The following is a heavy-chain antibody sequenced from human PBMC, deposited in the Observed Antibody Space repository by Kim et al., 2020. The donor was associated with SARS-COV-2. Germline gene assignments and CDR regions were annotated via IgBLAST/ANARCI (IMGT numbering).Heavy chain of an antibody. V-gene: IGHV4-59*01. CDR1: GGSISSYY. CDR3: ARVVRGVIRDDNWFDP. CDR2: IYYSGST. Sequence: SETLSLTCTVSGGSISSYYWSWIRQPPGKGLEWIGYIYYSGSTNYNPSLKSRVTISVDTSKNQFSLKLSSVTAADTAVYYCARVVRGVIRDDNWFDPWGQGTLVTGSS. D-gene: IGHD3-10*01. J-gene: IGHJ5*02.